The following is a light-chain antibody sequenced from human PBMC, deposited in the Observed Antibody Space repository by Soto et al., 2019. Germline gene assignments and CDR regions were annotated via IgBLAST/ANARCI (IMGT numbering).Light chain of an antibody. V-gene: IGLV1-51*01. CDR1: SSNIGNNY. CDR3: GTWDSSLSAAV. Sequence: QSVLTQPPSVSAAPGQMVTISCSGSSSNIGNNYVSWYQQLPGTAPKLLIYDNNKRPSGIPDRFSGSKSGTSATLGITGLQTGDEADYYCGTWDSSLSAAVFGGGTQLTVL. J-gene: IGLJ7*01. CDR2: DNN.